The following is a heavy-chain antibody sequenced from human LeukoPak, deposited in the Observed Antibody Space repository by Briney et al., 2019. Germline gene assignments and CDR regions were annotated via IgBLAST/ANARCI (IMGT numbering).Heavy chain of an antibody. D-gene: IGHD2/OR15-2a*01. V-gene: IGHV4-39*01. CDR2: ISYAGST. CDR3: ARLLMTNIVLF. Sequence: PSETLSLTCAVSGDSVSRNGFYWGWVRQSPWMGLEWVGSISYAGSTYYNPSLRSRITLSLAASKNQFSLRLTSVTAADTGIYYCARLLMTNIVLFWGRGTPVAVSS. J-gene: IGHJ4*02. CDR1: GDSVSRNGFY.